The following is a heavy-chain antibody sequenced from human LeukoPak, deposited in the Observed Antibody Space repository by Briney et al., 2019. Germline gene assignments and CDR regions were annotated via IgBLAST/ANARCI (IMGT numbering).Heavy chain of an antibody. D-gene: IGHD3-22*01. CDR1: GFTFSSYA. CDR3: ARESQYYYDSSGSPYFDY. Sequence: PGRSLRLSCAASGFTFSSYAMHWVRQAPGKGLEWVAVISYDGSNKYYADSVKGRFTISRDNSKNTLYLQMNSLRAEDTAVYYCARESQYYYDSSGSPYFDYWGQGTLVTVSS. V-gene: IGHV3-30*04. J-gene: IGHJ4*02. CDR2: ISYDGSNK.